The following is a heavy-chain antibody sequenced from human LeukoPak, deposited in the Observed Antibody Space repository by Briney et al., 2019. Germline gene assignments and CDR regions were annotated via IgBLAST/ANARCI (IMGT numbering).Heavy chain of an antibody. Sequence: SVKVSSTPSRGTYTTYAISWVRQAPGHGLEWMGGIIPIFVTANYAQKFQGRVTITADESTSTAYMELSSLRSEDTAVYYCASEGLSAFDIWGQGTMVTVSS. CDR3: ASEGLSAFDI. D-gene: IGHD3-3*01. CDR2: IIPIFVTA. J-gene: IGHJ3*02. CDR1: RGTYTTYA. V-gene: IGHV1-69*01.